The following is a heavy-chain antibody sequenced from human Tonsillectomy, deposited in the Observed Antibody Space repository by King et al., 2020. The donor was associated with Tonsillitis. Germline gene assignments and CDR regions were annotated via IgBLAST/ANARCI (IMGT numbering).Heavy chain of an antibody. D-gene: IGHD4-23*01. CDR1: GFTFSAYD. CDR3: ASNSPPDY. CDR2: ISYDASNK. J-gene: IGHJ4*02. Sequence: VQLVESGGGVVQPGRSLRLSCAASGFTFSAYDMYWVRQAPGKGLEGVAVISYDASNKYYADSVKGRFTISRDNSKNTLYLQMDSLRAEDTAVYYCASNSPPDYWGQRTLVTVSS. V-gene: IGHV3-30*04.